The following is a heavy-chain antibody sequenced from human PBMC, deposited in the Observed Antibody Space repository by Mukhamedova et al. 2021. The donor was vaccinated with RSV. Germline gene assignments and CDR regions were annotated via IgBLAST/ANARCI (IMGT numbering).Heavy chain of an antibody. D-gene: IGHD3-10*01. CDR1: SSYA. V-gene: IGHV3-30*04. J-gene: IGHJ4*01. CDR2: ILYDGSNK. CDR3: ARDWPPNLSGSYYNYDY. Sequence: SSYAMHWVRQAPGKGLEWVAVILYDGSNKYYADSVKGRFTISRDNSKNTLYLQMNSLRAEDTAVYYCARDWPPNLSGSYYNYDYW.